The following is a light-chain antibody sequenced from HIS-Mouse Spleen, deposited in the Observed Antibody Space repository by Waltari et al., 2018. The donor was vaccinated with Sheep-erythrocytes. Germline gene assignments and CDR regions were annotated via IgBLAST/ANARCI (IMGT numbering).Light chain of an antibody. V-gene: IGLV2-11*01. Sequence: QSALTQPRSVSGSPGQSVTISCTGTSSDVGGYNYVSWYQQHPGKAPKLMIYDVGTRASGVPASCSSSKSGNTASLTISGLQAEGEADYCCCSYAGSYNHVFATGTKVTVL. CDR3: CSYAGSYNHV. J-gene: IGLJ1*01. CDR2: DVG. CDR1: SSDVGGYNY.